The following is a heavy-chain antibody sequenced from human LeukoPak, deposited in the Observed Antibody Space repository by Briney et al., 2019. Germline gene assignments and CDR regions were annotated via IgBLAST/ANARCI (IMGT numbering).Heavy chain of an antibody. CDR2: IYYSGST. J-gene: IGHJ2*01. CDR1: GGSISSYY. Sequence: PSETLSLTCTVSGGSISSYYWSWIRQPPGKGLEWIGYIYYSGSTNYNPSLKSRVTISVDTSKNQFSLKLSSVTAADTAVYYCARDRSHYDSSGYYYWYFDLWGRGTLVTVSS. V-gene: IGHV4-59*01. CDR3: ARDRSHYDSSGYYYWYFDL. D-gene: IGHD3-22*01.